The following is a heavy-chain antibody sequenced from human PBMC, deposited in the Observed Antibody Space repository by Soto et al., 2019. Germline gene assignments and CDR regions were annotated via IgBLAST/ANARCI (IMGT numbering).Heavy chain of an antibody. D-gene: IGHD6-13*01. V-gene: IGHV1-69*13. CDR1: GGTFSSYA. CDR2: IIPIFGTA. J-gene: IGHJ4*02. CDR3: ARDVQQLASY. Sequence: SVKVFYKASGGTFSSYAISWVRQAPGQGLEWMGGIIPIFGTANYAQKFQGRVTITADESTSTAYMELSSLRAEDTAVYYCARDVQQLASYWGQGTLVTVSS.